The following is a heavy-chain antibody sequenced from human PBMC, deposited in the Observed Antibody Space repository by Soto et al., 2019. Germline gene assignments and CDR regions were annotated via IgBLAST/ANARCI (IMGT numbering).Heavy chain of an antibody. CDR1: GGTFSSYA. D-gene: IGHD5-12*01. CDR3: ARDQNSGYDSSLDYYYGMDV. CDR2: IIPIFGTA. J-gene: IGHJ6*02. V-gene: IGHV1-69*13. Sequence: WASVKVSCKASGGTFSSYAISWVRQAPGQGLEWMGGIIPIFGTANYAQKFQGRVTITADESTSTAYMELSSLRSEDTAVYYCARDQNSGYDSSLDYYYGMDVWGQGTAVTVSS.